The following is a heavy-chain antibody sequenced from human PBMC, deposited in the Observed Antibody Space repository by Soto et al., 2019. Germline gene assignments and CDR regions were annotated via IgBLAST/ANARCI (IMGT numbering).Heavy chain of an antibody. CDR1: GGSISSYY. CDR2: IYYSGST. Sequence: SETLSLTCTVSGGSISSYYWSWIRQPPGKGLEWIGYIYYSGSTNYNPSLKSRVTISVDTSKNQFSLKLSSVTAADTAVYYCARDLRDPYYYYGMDVWGQGTTVTVSS. CDR3: ARDLRDPYYYYGMDV. V-gene: IGHV4-59*01. J-gene: IGHJ6*02.